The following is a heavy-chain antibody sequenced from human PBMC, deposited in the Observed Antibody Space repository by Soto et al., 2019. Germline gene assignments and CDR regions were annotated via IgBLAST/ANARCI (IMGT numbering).Heavy chain of an antibody. Sequence: RGESLKISCKGSGYSFTSYWIGWVRQMPGKGLECMGIIYPGDSDTRYSPSFQGQVTISADKSNSTAYLQWSSLKASDTAMYYCARTAAAGKYYYGMDVWGKGTTVTVSS. J-gene: IGHJ6*04. V-gene: IGHV5-51*01. CDR1: GYSFTSYW. CDR2: IYPGDSDT. D-gene: IGHD6-13*01. CDR3: ARTAAAGKYYYGMDV.